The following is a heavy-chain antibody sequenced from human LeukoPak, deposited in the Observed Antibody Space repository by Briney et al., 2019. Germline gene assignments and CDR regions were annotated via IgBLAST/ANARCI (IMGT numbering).Heavy chain of an antibody. J-gene: IGHJ4*02. Sequence: PGGSLRLSCAASGFTFSSYEMNWVRQAPGKGLEWVSYISSSGSTIYYADSVKGRFTISRDNAKNSLYLQMSSLRAEDTAVYYCASDGGVVTTGYYFDYWGQGTLVTVSS. CDR3: ASDGGVVTTGYYFDY. CDR2: ISSSGSTI. CDR1: GFTFSSYE. V-gene: IGHV3-48*03. D-gene: IGHD3-3*01.